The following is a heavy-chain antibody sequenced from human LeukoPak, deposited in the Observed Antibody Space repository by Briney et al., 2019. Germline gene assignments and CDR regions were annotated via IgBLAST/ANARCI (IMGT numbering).Heavy chain of an antibody. D-gene: IGHD6-13*01. V-gene: IGHV3-20*01. Sequence: TGGSLRLSCAASGFTFDDYGMSWVRQARGKGLEWVSGINWNGGSTGYADSVKGRFTISRDNAKNSLYLQMNSLRAEDTALYHCAREMAAAGTRWFDPWGQGTLVTVSS. CDR3: AREMAAAGTRWFDP. CDR2: INWNGGST. J-gene: IGHJ5*02. CDR1: GFTFDDYG.